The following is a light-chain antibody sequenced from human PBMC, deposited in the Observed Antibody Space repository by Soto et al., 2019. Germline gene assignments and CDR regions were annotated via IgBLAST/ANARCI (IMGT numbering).Light chain of an antibody. V-gene: IGKV3-11*01. CDR3: QHRSNWPGT. CDR2: DAS. CDR1: QSVSSY. Sequence: EIVLTQSPATLSLSPGERATLSCRASQSVSSYLAWYQQKPGQAPRLLIYDASNRATGIPARFSGSWSGTDFTLTISSLEPEDFAVYYCQHRSNWPGTFGQGTKLEIK. J-gene: IGKJ2*01.